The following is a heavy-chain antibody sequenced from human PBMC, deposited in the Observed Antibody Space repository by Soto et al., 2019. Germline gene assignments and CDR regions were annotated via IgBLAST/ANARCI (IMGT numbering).Heavy chain of an antibody. Sequence: EVQLLESGGGLVQPGGSLRLSCSASGFTFTSYAMSWVRQAPGKGLEWVSGISGSGGDTKSADSVKGRFTISRDNFKTMLYLQMNSLRAEDTAVYYCAKHDFWTLYNTGLDSWCQGTLVTVSS. J-gene: IGHJ4*02. V-gene: IGHV3-23*01. D-gene: IGHD3-3*01. CDR1: GFTFTSYA. CDR2: ISGSGGDT. CDR3: AKHDFWTLYNTGLDS.